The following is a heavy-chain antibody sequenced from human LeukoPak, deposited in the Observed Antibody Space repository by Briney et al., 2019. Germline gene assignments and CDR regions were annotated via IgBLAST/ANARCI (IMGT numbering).Heavy chain of an antibody. J-gene: IGHJ4*02. CDR3: ARANSGSYWDYFDY. D-gene: IGHD1-26*01. V-gene: IGHV1-8*01. CDR1: GYTFTTYH. Sequence: GASVKVSCKASGYTFTTYHINWVRQAAGQGLEWMGWMNPNSGDTVYAQKLQGRVTMTTDTSTSTAYMELRSLRSDDTAVYYCARANSGSYWDYFDYWGQGTLVTVSS. CDR2: MNPNSGDT.